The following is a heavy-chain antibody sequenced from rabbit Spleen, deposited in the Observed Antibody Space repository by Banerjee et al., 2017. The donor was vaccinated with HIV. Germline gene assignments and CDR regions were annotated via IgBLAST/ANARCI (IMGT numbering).Heavy chain of an antibody. CDR3: ARDMADVIGWNLDL. V-gene: IGHV1S45*01. CDR1: GVSFSVSSY. Sequence: QEQLEESGGDLVKPGASLTLTCIASGVSFSVSSYMCWVRQAPGKGLEWIACIDTGSSGFTYFASWAKGRFPISSTSSTTVALRMTSLTAADTAIYFCARDMADVIGWNLDLWGQGTLVTVS. J-gene: IGHJ4*01. D-gene: IGHD1-1*01. CDR2: IDTGSSGFT.